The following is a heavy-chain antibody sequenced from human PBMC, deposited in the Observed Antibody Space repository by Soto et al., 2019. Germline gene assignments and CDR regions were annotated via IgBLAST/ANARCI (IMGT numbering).Heavy chain of an antibody. V-gene: IGHV1-18*01. CDR2: ISAYNGNT. Sequence: DIRRVRQEHGQGLECMGWISAYNGNTNYAQKLQGRVTMTTDTSTSTVYMELRSLRSDDTAVYYCARGGGSSSSTCDYHYDYG. J-gene: IGHJ6*01. D-gene: IGHD6-6*01. CDR1: D. CDR3: ARGGGSSSSTCDYHYDYG.